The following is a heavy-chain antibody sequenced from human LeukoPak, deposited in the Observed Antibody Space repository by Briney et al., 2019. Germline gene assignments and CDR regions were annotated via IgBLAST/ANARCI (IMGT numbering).Heavy chain of an antibody. CDR1: GGSISSYY. J-gene: IGHJ4*02. Sequence: SETLSLTCTVSGGSISSYYWSWIRQPPGKGLELIGYIYYSGSTNYNPSLKSRVTISVDTSKNQFSLKLSSVTAADTAVYYCARDRGGASGRPYYYFDYWGQGTLVTVSS. CDR3: ARDRGGASGRPYYYFDY. CDR2: IYYSGST. D-gene: IGHD6-13*01. V-gene: IGHV4-59*01.